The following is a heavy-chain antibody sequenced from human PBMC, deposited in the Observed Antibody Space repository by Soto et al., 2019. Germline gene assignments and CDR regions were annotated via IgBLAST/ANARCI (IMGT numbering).Heavy chain of an antibody. J-gene: IGHJ6*02. CDR3: AKDHALRSGWYGDYYYYYGMDV. CDR1: GFTFSSYA. Sequence: GGSLRLSCAASGFTFSSYAMSWVRQAPGKGLEWVSAISGSGGSTYYADSVKGRFTISRANSKNTLYLQMNSLRAEDTAVYYCAKDHALRSGWYGDYYYYYGMDVWGQGTKVTVSS. V-gene: IGHV3-23*01. CDR2: ISGSGGST. D-gene: IGHD6-19*01.